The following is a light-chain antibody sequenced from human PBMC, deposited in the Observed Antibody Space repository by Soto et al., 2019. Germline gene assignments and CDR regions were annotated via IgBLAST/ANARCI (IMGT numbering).Light chain of an antibody. J-gene: IGKJ3*01. CDR2: DAS. V-gene: IGKV3-11*01. CDR1: QSVSTY. Sequence: EIVLTQSPATLSLSPGERATLSCRASQSVSTYLAWYQQKAGQPPRLLIYDASNRATGIPTRFSGSGSGTDFTLTIRSLETEDFAFYYCQQRSNWPLVTFGPGTRVDVK. CDR3: QQRSNWPLVT.